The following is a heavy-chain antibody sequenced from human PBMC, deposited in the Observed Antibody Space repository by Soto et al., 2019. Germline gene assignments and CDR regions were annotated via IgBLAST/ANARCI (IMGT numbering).Heavy chain of an antibody. CDR1: GGSISSYY. V-gene: IGHV4-59*01. CDR2: IYYSGST. D-gene: IGHD3-16*02. Sequence: TSETLSLTCTVSGGSISSYYWSWIRQPPGKGLEWIGYIYYSGSTNYNPSLKSRVTISVDTSKNQFSLKLSSVTAADTAVYYCARGYYDYVWGSYRHPARFDYWGQGTLVTVSS. CDR3: ARGYYDYVWGSYRHPARFDY. J-gene: IGHJ4*02.